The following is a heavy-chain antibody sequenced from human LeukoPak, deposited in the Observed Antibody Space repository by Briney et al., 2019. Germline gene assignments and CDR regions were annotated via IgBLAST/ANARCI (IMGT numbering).Heavy chain of an antibody. CDR2: INPKSGVT. D-gene: IGHD6-13*01. Sequence: ASVKVSCKASGYTFTSYGISWVRQAPGQGLEWMGWINPKSGVTHYAQKFQGRVTMTRDTSISTAYMELSRLRSDDTAVYYCARGGIAAAVNAFDIWGQGTMVTVSS. CDR1: GYTFTSYG. V-gene: IGHV1-2*02. CDR3: ARGGIAAAVNAFDI. J-gene: IGHJ3*02.